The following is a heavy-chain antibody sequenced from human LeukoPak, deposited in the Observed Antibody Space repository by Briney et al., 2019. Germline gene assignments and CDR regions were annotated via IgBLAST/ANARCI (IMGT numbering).Heavy chain of an antibody. CDR2: IFWNDDK. Sequence: SGPTLVEPTQTLTLTCTFSGFSLYSTRVAVGWIRQPPGKALEWLALIFWNDDKRYNPSLKNRLTITKDTPENQVVLTMTNMDGVDTATYYCAHGKQVNGWYRPFDLWGQGTKVTVSS. J-gene: IGHJ3*01. D-gene: IGHD2-15*01. CDR3: AHGKQVNGWYRPFDL. CDR1: GFSLYSTRVA. V-gene: IGHV2-5*01.